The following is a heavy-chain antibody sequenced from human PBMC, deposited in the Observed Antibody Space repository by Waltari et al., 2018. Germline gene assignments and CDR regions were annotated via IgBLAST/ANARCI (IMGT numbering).Heavy chain of an antibody. V-gene: IGHV3-48*01. D-gene: IGHD1-26*01. CDR2: ISSSSSTI. CDR3: ARDYVVGATTRFDY. Sequence: EVQLVESGGGLVQPGGSLRLSCAASGFPFSSYSMTWVRQAPGKGLEWVSYISSSSSTIYYADSVKGRFTISRDNAKNSLYLQMNSLRAEDTAVYYCARDYVVGATTRFDYWGQGTLVTVSS. CDR1: GFPFSSYS. J-gene: IGHJ4*02.